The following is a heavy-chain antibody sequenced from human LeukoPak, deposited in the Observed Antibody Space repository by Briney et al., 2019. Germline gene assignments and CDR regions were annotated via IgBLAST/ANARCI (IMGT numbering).Heavy chain of an antibody. D-gene: IGHD2/OR15-2a*01. V-gene: IGHV4-61*02. Sequence: SQTLSLTCTVSGGSISSGSSYWSWIRQPAGKGLEWIGRIYTSGNTNYKPSLQSRVTLSVDTAKNQFSLKLSSVTAADTAVSYCTRGNNTWGQGTLVTVSS. CDR2: IYTSGNT. CDR3: TRGNNT. CDR1: GGSISSGSSY. J-gene: IGHJ5*02.